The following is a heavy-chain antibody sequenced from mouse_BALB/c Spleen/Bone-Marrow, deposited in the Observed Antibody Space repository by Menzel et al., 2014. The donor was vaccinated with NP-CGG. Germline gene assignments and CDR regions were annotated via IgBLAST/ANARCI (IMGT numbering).Heavy chain of an antibody. Sequence: EVMLVESGPGLVKPSQSLSLTCTVTGYSITSDYAWNWIRQFPGNKLEWMGYISYSGSTGYNPSLKSRISITRDTSKNQFFLQLKSVTTEDTATYYCASNYYFDYWGQGTTLTVSS. D-gene: IGHD1-3*01. J-gene: IGHJ2*01. CDR2: ISYSGST. CDR1: GYSITSDYA. CDR3: ASNYYFDY. V-gene: IGHV3-2*02.